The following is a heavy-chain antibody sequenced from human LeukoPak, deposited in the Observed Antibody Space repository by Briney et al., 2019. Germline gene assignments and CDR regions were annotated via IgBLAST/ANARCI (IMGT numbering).Heavy chain of an antibody. V-gene: IGHV3-30*18. CDR1: GFTFSNFA. J-gene: IGHJ4*02. CDR2: ILYDGRNK. D-gene: IGHD3-10*01. CDR3: AKEDGLHYYGSGSYPLFDY. Sequence: GRSLRLSCAASGFTFSNFAIHWVRQAPGKGLEWVAVILYDGRNKYYGDSVEGRFTISRDNSKNTVYLEMNSLRAEDTAVYYCAKEDGLHYYGSGSYPLFDYWGQGTLVTVSS.